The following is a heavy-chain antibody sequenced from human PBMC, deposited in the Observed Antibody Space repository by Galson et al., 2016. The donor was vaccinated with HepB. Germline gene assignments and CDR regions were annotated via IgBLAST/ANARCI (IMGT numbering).Heavy chain of an antibody. CDR1: GFSLTTNGMC. CDR3: ARKVTRSHGYPFDQ. CDR2: IFWDDDT. V-gene: IGHV2-5*08. Sequence: PALVKPTQTLTLTCTFSGFSLTTNGMCVSWIRQPPGKALEWLALIFWDDDTRYSPSLKSRLTITKDSSKNQVVLKMTNMDHVDTGTYYCARKVTRSHGYPFDQWGQGTQVTVSS. D-gene: IGHD5-18*01. J-gene: IGHJ4*02.